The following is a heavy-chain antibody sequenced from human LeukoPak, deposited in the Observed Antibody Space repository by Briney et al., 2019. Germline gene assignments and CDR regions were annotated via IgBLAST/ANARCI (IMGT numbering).Heavy chain of an antibody. J-gene: IGHJ4*02. Sequence: ASVKVSCKASGYTFTSYGISWVRQAPGQGLEWMGWISAYNGNTNYAQKLQGRVTITADESTSTAYMELSSLRSEDTAVYYCARAPYSSSWFDYWGQGTLVTVSS. V-gene: IGHV1-18*01. CDR1: GYTFTSYG. D-gene: IGHD6-13*01. CDR3: ARAPYSSSWFDY. CDR2: ISAYNGNT.